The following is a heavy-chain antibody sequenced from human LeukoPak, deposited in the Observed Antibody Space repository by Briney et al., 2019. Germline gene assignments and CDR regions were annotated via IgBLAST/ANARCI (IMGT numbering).Heavy chain of an antibody. CDR2: IIPIFGAA. CDR3: SLQSPLGY. V-gene: IGHV1-69*06. CDR1: GGTFSSYA. J-gene: IGHJ4*02. Sequence: ASVKVSCKASGGTFSSYAISWVRQAPGQGLEWMGGIIPIFGAANYAQKFQGRVTITADKSTSTAYMELSSLRSENTAVYYCSLQSPLGYWGQGTLVTVSS. D-gene: IGHD4-11*01.